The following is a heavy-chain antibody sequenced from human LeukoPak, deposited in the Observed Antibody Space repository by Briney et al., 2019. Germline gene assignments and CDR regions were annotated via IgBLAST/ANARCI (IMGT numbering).Heavy chain of an antibody. CDR2: INHSGST. V-gene: IGHV4-34*01. CDR3: ARGLFSRGGN. Sequence: SETLSLTCAVYGGSFSGYYWSWIRQPPGKGLEWIGEINHSGSTNYNPSLKSRVTISVDTSKNQFSLKLSSVTAADTAVYYCARGLFSRGGNWGQGTLVTVSS. J-gene: IGHJ4*02. CDR1: GGSFSGYY. D-gene: IGHD3-3*01.